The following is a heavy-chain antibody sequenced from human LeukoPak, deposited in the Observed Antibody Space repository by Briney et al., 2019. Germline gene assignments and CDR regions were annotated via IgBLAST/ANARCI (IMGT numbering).Heavy chain of an antibody. D-gene: IGHD3-16*02. CDR1: GYSFTSYW. CDR2: IYPGDSDI. J-gene: IGHJ4*02. CDR3: ARMIGLGEVSPYFDY. Sequence: GESLKISCKGSGYSFTSYWIGWVRQMPGKGREGMGIIYPGDSDIRYTPHFQGQVTISADNSISTAYLRWNSLKASDTAMYYCARMIGLGEVSPYFDYWGQGSPVTVSS. V-gene: IGHV5-51*01.